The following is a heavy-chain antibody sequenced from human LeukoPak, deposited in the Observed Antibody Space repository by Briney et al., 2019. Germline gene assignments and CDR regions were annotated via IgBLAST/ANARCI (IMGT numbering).Heavy chain of an antibody. V-gene: IGHV4-34*01. CDR2: LSHSGST. CDR1: GCSISSYY. Sequence: TSETLSLTCTVSGCSISSYYWSWIPHPPGKELEWIGELSHSGSTNYSQSLNSLITISVNTSKNQFSLKLTFVTAADTAVCYCARAGFALAPHRGTPFDYWGQGTLVTVSS. J-gene: IGHJ4*02. CDR3: ARAGFALAPHRGTPFDY. D-gene: IGHD6-6*01.